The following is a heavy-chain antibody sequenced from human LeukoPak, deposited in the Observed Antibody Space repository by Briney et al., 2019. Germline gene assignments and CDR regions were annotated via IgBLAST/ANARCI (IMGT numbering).Heavy chain of an antibody. CDR3: ASGGGVLRYFDWLNY. J-gene: IGHJ4*02. CDR1: GDTFNRDP. Sequence: SVKVSCKASGDTFNRDPISWVRQAPGQGLEWMGGIIPIFGTANYARNFQGRLTIAADESRRTAYMELGSLRSEDTAVYYCASGGGVLRYFDWLNYWGQGTLVTVSS. D-gene: IGHD3-9*01. CDR2: IIPIFGTA. V-gene: IGHV1-69*01.